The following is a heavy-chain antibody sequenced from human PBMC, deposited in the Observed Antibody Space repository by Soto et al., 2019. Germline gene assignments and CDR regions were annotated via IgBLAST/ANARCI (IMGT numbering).Heavy chain of an antibody. CDR2: ISSASSET. V-gene: IGHV3-21*01. J-gene: IGHJ4*02. CDR3: ARVAY. Sequence: PGGSLRLSCAASGFTFDTYWMNWVRQAPGKGLEWVASISSASSETWYADSVKGRFIISRDNAQNSLFLQMNTLRPEDSAIYYCARVAYWGPGTQVTVSS. CDR1: GFTFDTYW.